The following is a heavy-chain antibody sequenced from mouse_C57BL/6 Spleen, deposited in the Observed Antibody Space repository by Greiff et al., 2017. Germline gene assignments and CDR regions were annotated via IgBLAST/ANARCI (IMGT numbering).Heavy chain of an antibody. CDR3: ARNYGNWYFGG. J-gene: IGHJ1*03. V-gene: IGHV2-2*01. D-gene: IGHD1-1*01. CDR2: IWSGGST. Sequence: QVQLQQSGPCLVQPSQSLSITCTVSGFSLTSSGVHWVRQSPGKGLEWLGVIWSGGSTDYNAAFISRLSISKDNAKSQVSFKMNSLQADDTAIYYCARNYGNWYFGGWGTGTTVTVSS. CDR1: GFSLTSSG.